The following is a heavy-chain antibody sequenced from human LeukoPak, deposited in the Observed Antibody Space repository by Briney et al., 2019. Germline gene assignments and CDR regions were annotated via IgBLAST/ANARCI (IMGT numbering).Heavy chain of an antibody. V-gene: IGHV3-7*04. J-gene: IGHJ4*02. CDR1: GFTFSSYW. D-gene: IGHD5-24*01. Sequence: PGGSLRLSCTASGFTFSSYWMNWVRQAPGKGLEWVANIKQDGSEKYNVDSVKGRFTISRDNAKKSLYLQMNSMRAENTAVYYCARETEMANLDYWGQGTLVTVSS. CDR2: IKQDGSEK. CDR3: ARETEMANLDY.